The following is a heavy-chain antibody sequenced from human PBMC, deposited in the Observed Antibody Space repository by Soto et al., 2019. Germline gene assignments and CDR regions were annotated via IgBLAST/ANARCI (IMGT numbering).Heavy chain of an antibody. CDR3: ARDKITGLFDY. D-gene: IGHD2-8*02. V-gene: IGHV4-34*01. J-gene: IGHJ4*02. Sequence: SETLSLTCAVYGGSFSGYYWTWIRQPPGTGLEWIGGINHSGSTNYNPSLKSRVTISVDTSKNQFSLKLTSVTAADTAVYYCARDKITGLFDYWGQGTLGTVSS. CDR2: INHSGST. CDR1: GGSFSGYY.